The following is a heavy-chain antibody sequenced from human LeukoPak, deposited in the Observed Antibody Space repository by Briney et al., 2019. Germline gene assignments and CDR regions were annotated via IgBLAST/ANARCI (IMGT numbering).Heavy chain of an antibody. D-gene: IGHD4-23*01. CDR3: ARGGYGGSVY. CDR1: GGSISSSSYY. CDR2: IYYSGST. V-gene: IGHV4-39*01. Sequence: SETLSLTCTVSGGSISSSSYYWGWIRQPPGKGLEWIGSIYYSGSTYYNPSLKSRVTISVDTSKNQFSLQLNSVTPEDTAVYYCARGGYGGSVYWGQGTLVTVSS. J-gene: IGHJ4*02.